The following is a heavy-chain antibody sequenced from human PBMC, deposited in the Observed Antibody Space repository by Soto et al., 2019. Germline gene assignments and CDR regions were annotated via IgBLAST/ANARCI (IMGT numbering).Heavy chain of an antibody. CDR1: GFTFSTYA. V-gene: IGHV3-23*04. D-gene: IGHD5-12*01. CDR2: ISASGGSS. CDR3: AKDSNGRYSGYGRYYYAMDV. J-gene: IGHJ6*02. Sequence: EVQLVESGGGLVKPGGSLRLSCAASGFTFSTYAMTWVRQAPGKGLEWVSAISASGGSSYYADSVKGRFTISRDNSKNTLYLQMDSLRAEDTAVYYCAKDSNGRYSGYGRYYYAMDVWGQGTTVTVSS.